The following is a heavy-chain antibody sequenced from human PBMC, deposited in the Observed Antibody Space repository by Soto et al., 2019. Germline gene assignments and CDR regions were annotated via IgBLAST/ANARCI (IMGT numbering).Heavy chain of an antibody. CDR3: ARVWYYDSSGYYAFDY. J-gene: IGHJ4*02. D-gene: IGHD3-22*01. Sequence: ASVKVSCKASGDGFSNYGFSWVRQAPGQGLEWMGWISAYDGQTNYTKKFQGRVTMTTDTSSSTAYMELRSLRSGDTAVYYCARVWYYDSSGYYAFDYWGLGTLVTVSS. CDR2: ISAYDGQT. V-gene: IGHV1-18*01. CDR1: GDGFSNYG.